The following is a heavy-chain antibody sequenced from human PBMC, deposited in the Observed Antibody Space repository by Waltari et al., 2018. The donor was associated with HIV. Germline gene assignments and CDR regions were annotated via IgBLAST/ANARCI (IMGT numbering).Heavy chain of an antibody. CDR3: ARAAAGWNWFDP. J-gene: IGHJ5*02. Sequence: QVQLVQSGAEVKKPGASVKVSCKASGYTFTGYHMHWARKAPGQGLEWMGWINPNMGGTNYAQKVQGRGTMTRDTSSSTACMGLSRLISDYTAVYYCARAAAGWNWFDPWGQGTLVTVSS. V-gene: IGHV1-2*02. CDR2: INPNMGGT. CDR1: GYTFTGYH.